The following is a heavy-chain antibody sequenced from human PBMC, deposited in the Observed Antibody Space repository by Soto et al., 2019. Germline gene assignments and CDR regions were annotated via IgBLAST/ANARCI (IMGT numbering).Heavy chain of an antibody. CDR2: LIPIFNTT. Sequence: QVQLVQSGAEVKKPGSSVKVSCKVSGSTFNTYAITWVRQAPGQGLEWMGGLIPIFNTTAYAQNFQGRVTITADESTSTVYRDLSSLRSDDTAIYYCPRGVGYSGFDLWGQGTLVIVSS. J-gene: IGHJ4*02. V-gene: IGHV1-69*12. CDR3: PRGVGYSGFDL. CDR1: GSTFNTYA. D-gene: IGHD5-12*01.